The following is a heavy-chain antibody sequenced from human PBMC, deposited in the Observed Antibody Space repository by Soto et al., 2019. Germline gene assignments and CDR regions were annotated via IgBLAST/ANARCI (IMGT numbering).Heavy chain of an antibody. CDR2: IDPSDSYT. CDR3: ATLTTVTTGYYYYGMDV. J-gene: IGHJ6*02. V-gene: IGHV5-10-1*01. CDR1: GYSVTSYW. Sequence: PGESLKISCKGSGYSVTSYWIIWVGQMPGNGLEWMGRIDPSDSYTNYSPSFQGHVTISADKSISTAYLQWSSLKASDTAMYYCATLTTVTTGYYYYGMDVWGQGTTVTVSS. D-gene: IGHD4-4*01.